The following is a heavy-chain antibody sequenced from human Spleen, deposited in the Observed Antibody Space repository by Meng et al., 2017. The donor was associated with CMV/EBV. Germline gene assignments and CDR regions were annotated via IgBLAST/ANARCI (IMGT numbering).Heavy chain of an antibody. V-gene: IGHV1-18*01. D-gene: IGHD4-17*01. Sequence: ASVKVSCKAAGYTFSNYGITWVRQAPGQGLEWMGWIISYNGKTHYAQKFEARVTMTTDTSTNTAYMELRSLRSDDTAVYYCARSPESVTTRYYYGMDVWGQGTTVTVSS. CDR3: ARSPESVTTRYYYGMDV. J-gene: IGHJ6*02. CDR2: IISYNGKT. CDR1: GYTFSNYG.